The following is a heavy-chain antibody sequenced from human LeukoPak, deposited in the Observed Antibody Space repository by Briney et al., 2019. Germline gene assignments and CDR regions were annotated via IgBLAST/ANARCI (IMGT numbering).Heavy chain of an antibody. Sequence: GASVKVSCKASGYSFNNYVMHWVRLAPGQRLEWMGWTNTGNGNTKYSQQFQGRITIIRDTSATTVYMELSNLRSDDMAVYFCARGPRSVAGTSADYFDYWGQGTLVTVSS. V-gene: IGHV1-3*02. CDR3: ARGPRSVAGTSADYFDY. CDR2: TNTGNGNT. CDR1: GYSFNNYV. J-gene: IGHJ4*02. D-gene: IGHD6-19*01.